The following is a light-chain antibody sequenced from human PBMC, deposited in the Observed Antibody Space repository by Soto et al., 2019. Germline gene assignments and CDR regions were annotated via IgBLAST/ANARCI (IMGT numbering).Light chain of an antibody. CDR3: SAYTARSTLV. V-gene: IGLV2-14*01. J-gene: IGLJ3*02. CDR1: MRDVGAYNL. CDR2: EVR. Sequence: QSALTQPASVSGSAGQSITISCSGTMRDVGAYNLVSWYQQHPGTAPKLIIYEVRNRPSGMSSRFSGSRSGNTASLPISGLQPEDEGDYYCSAYTARSTLVFGGGTKLTVL.